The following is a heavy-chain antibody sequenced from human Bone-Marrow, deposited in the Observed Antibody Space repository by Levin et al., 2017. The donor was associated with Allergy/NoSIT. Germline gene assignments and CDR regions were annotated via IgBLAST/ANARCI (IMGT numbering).Heavy chain of an antibody. CDR3: ARSYVDSAMTGAFDI. CDR1: GSISSYY. J-gene: IGHJ3*02. D-gene: IGHD5-18*01. V-gene: IGHV4-4*07. CDR2: SYTSGSS. Sequence: PSETLSLTCSIGSISSYYWNWIQQSAGKPLEWIGRSYTSGSSKYNPSLESRVTMSLDTSKKEFSLRLRSVTAADTAIYYCARSYVDSAMTGAFDIWGQGILITVSS.